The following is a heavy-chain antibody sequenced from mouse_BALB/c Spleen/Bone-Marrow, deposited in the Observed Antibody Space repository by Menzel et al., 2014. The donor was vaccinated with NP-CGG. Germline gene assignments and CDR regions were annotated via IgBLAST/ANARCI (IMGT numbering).Heavy chain of an antibody. CDR1: GFSLTIYG. CDR2: IWAGGST. CDR3: ASYYRYDGAY. V-gene: IGHV2-9*02. J-gene: IGHJ3*01. Sequence: VQLQQSGPGLVAPSQSLSITCTVSGFSLTIYGVHWVRQPPGKGLEWLGVIWAGGSTNYNSALMSRLTISKDNSKSQVFLKMSSLQTDDTAMYYCASYYRYDGAYWGQGTLVTVSA. D-gene: IGHD2-14*01.